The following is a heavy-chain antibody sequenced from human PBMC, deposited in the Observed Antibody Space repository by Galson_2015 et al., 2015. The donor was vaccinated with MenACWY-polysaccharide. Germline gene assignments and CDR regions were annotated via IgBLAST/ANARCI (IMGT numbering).Heavy chain of an antibody. J-gene: IGHJ4*02. CDR1: GDSVSSNSGS. CDR2: TYYRSKWYS. D-gene: IGHD5-18*01. CDR3: ARIHSASSSYVDY. Sequence: CAISGDSVSSNSGSWHWGRQSPSRGLEWLGRTYYRSKWYSYYGASVKGLITINPETSKNQLSLQLNSVTPEDTDVYYCARIHSASSSYVDYLGRRTLLPVYS. V-gene: IGHV6-1*01.